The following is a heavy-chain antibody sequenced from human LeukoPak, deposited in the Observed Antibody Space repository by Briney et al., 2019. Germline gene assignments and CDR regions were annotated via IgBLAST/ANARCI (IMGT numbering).Heavy chain of an antibody. CDR2: ISYDGSNK. J-gene: IGHJ5*02. CDR3: ARDLTP. V-gene: IGHV3-30-3*01. CDR1: GFTFSDYW. Sequence: GGSLRLSCAASGFTFSDYWVTWVRQAPGKGLEWVAVISYDGSNKYYADSVKGRFTISRDNSKNTLYLQMNSLRAEDTAVYYCARDLTPWGQGTLVTVSS.